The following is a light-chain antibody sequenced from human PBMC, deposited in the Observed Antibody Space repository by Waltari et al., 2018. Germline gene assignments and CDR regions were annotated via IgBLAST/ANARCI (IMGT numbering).Light chain of an antibody. J-gene: IGKJ1*01. CDR1: PRVVSN. CDR3: QQYHDWPRT. V-gene: IGKV3-15*01. Sequence: DIVMTQSPPTLSLSPGERAAPSCRASPRVVSNLAWYQQKPGQDPRVLIDGASTRPAGVPGTFSGSGSGTEFTLTISSVQSEDLAVYYCQQYHDWPRTFGQGTKVEFK. CDR2: GAS.